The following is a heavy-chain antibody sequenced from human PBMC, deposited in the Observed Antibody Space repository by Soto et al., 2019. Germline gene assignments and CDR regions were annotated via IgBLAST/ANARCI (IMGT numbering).Heavy chain of an antibody. CDR2: INHSGST. CDR1: GRTFIGYD. CDR3: ARDKITGLLHY. J-gene: IGHJ4*02. Sequence: SHTLSLTCAAYGRTFIGYDWTWIRQSPGTWLELFWEINHSGSTNYNPSLKSRVTISVDTSKNQFSLKLTSVTAAYTAVYYCARDKITGLLHYWGQGTLVTVSS. V-gene: IGHV4-34*01. D-gene: IGHD2-8*02.